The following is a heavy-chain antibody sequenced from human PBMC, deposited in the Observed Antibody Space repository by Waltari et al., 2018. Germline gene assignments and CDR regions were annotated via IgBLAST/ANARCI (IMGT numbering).Heavy chain of an antibody. CDR1: GYTFTSYD. J-gene: IGHJ5*02. CDR3: ARNPYGTGWFDP. CDR2: MSPNSGNT. V-gene: IGHV1-8*01. Sequence: QVQLVQSGAEVTKPGASVKLSCQASGYTFTSYDINWMRQATGQGLEWMGWMSPNSGNTGYAQNFQGRVTMTRDTSISTAYMELSSLRSEDTAVYYCARNPYGTGWFDPWGQGTLVTVSS. D-gene: IGHD1-1*01.